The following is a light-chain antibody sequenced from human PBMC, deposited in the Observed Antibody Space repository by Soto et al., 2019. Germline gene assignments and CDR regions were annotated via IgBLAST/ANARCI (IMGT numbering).Light chain of an antibody. V-gene: IGKV3-11*01. CDR2: DAS. Sequence: EIVLTQSPATLSLSPGERATLSCRASQSVRSYLAWYQQKPGQAPRLLIYDASNRATGIPARFSGSGSGTDFTLTISSLEPEDFATYYCLQDYNYPITFGQGTRLEIK. CDR3: LQDYNYPIT. J-gene: IGKJ5*01. CDR1: QSVRSY.